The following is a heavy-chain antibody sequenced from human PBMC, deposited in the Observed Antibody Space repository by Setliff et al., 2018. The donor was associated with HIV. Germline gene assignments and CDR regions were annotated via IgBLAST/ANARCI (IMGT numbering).Heavy chain of an antibody. D-gene: IGHD2-2*01. CDR3: ARRNVVVPAALDY. CDR2: IYHSGST. CDR1: GVSISSGYY. J-gene: IGHJ4*02. V-gene: IGHV4-38-2*01. Sequence: PSETLSLTCAVSGVSISSGYYWGWIRQPPGKGLEWIGIIYHSGSTYYNPSLKSRVTISVDTSKNQFSLKLTSVTAADTAVYYCARRNVVVPAALDYWGQGTLVTVSS.